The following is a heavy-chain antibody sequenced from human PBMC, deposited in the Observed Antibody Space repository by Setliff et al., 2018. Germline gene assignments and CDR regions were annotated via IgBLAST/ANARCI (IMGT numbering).Heavy chain of an antibody. CDR2: INPTGGLT. D-gene: IGHD2-2*01. J-gene: IGHJ3*02. Sequence: ASVKVSCKASGYTLTKYYMHWVRQAPGQGLEWMGIINPTGGLTRYAQKLQGRVTLTTDTSTGTAYMEVRSLRSDDTAQYYCVRDRAAIVVGPPTAAFDIWGQGTMVTVSS. CDR3: VRDRAAIVVGPPTAAFDI. V-gene: IGHV1-46*01. CDR1: GYTLTKYY.